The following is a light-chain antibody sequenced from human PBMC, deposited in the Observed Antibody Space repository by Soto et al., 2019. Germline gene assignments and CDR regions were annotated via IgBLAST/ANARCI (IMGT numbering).Light chain of an antibody. CDR1: QTFTSNY. Sequence: DIVMTQSPGTLSLSPGETATLSCGARQTFTSNYLAWYQQRPGLAPRLLIFDASARATGIPDRFSGSGSGKDFTLTISRLEPEDSAVYYCQQYGGTPTTFGQGTKVDI. CDR3: QQYGGTPTT. J-gene: IGKJ1*01. CDR2: DAS. V-gene: IGKV3D-20*01.